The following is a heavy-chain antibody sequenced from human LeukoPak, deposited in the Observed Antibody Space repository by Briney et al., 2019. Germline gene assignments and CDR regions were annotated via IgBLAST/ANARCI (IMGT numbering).Heavy chain of an antibody. CDR2: INPSGGST. CDR3: AKDGYNYRAGLLEY. V-gene: IGHV1-46*01. D-gene: IGHD5-24*01. J-gene: IGHJ4*02. CDR1: GYTFTSYY. Sequence: GASVKVSCKASGYTFTSYYMHWVRQAPGQGLEWMGIINPSGGSTSYAQKFQGRVTMTRDTSTSTVYMELSSLRAEDTALYYCAKDGYNYRAGLLEYWGQGTLVTVSS.